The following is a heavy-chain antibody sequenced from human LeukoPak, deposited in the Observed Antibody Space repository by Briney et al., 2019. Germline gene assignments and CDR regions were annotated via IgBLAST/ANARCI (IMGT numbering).Heavy chain of an antibody. CDR1: GFTFSSYA. Sequence: GGSLRLSCAASGFTFSSYAMSWVRQAPGKGLEWVSAISGRGGSTYYADSVKGRFTISRDNSKNTLYLQMNSLRAEDTAVYYCAKVNEYYYGSGSYFGPWGQGTLVTVSS. CDR2: ISGRGGST. V-gene: IGHV3-23*01. J-gene: IGHJ5*02. CDR3: AKVNEYYYGSGSYFGP. D-gene: IGHD3-10*01.